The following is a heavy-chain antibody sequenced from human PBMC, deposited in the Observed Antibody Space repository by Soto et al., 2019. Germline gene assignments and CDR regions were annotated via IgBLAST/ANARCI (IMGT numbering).Heavy chain of an antibody. V-gene: IGHV3-23*01. D-gene: IGHD3-10*01. CDR2: ISGSGGST. CDR3: AKAGGFGGYWYFDL. Sequence: EVQLLESGGGLVQPGGSLRLSCAASGFTFSSYAMSWVRQAPGKGLGWVSAISGSGGSTYYADNVKGRFTISRDKSKNTLYLQMNSLRAEDTAVYYCAKAGGFGGYWYFDLWGRGTLVTVSS. CDR1: GFTFSSYA. J-gene: IGHJ2*01.